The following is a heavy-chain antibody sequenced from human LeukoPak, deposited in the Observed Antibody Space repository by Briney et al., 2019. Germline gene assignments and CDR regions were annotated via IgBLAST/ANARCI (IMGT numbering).Heavy chain of an antibody. Sequence: SGGSLRLSCAASGFTFSDHYMDWVRQAPGKGLEWVGRTRKKSNSYSTEYAASVKGRFTISRDDSKNSLYLQMNSLKAEDTAVYYCARSSGLNYWGQGTLVTVSS. V-gene: IGHV3-72*01. CDR2: TRKKSNSYST. CDR3: ARSSGLNY. CDR1: GFTFSDHY. D-gene: IGHD3-22*01. J-gene: IGHJ4*02.